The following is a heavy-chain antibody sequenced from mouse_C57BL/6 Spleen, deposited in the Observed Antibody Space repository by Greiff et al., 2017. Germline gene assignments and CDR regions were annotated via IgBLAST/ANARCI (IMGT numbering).Heavy chain of an antibody. V-gene: IGHV3-6*01. CDR3: ARSYSNYWYFDV. CDR1: GYSITSGYY. CDR2: ISYDGSN. J-gene: IGHJ1*03. D-gene: IGHD2-5*01. Sequence: EESGPGLVKPSQSLSLTCSVTGYSITSGYYWNWIRQFPGNKLEWMGYISYDGSNNYNPSLKNRISITRDTSKNQFFLKLNSVTTEDTATYYCARSYSNYWYFDVWGTGTTVTVSS.